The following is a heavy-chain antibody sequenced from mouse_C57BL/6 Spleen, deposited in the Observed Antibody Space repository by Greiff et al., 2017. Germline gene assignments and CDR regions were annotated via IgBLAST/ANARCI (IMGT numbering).Heavy chain of an antibody. D-gene: IGHD1-1*01. CDR1: GFSLTSYG. CDR2: IWRGGST. Sequence: QVQLKQSGPGLVQPSQCLSITCTVSGFSLTSYGVHWVRQSPGKGLEWLGVIWRGGSTDYNAAFVSRLSTTKDNSKSQVFFKLNSLQADDTAIYCCAKGRNYEGFAYWGQGTLVTVSA. V-gene: IGHV2-5*01. CDR3: AKGRNYEGFAY. J-gene: IGHJ3*01.